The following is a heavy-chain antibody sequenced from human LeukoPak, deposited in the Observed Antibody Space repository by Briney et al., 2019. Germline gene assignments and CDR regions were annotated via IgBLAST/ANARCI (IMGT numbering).Heavy chain of an antibody. Sequence: ASVKVSCAASGFTFDDYAMHWVRQAPGKGLEWVSLISWDGGSTYYADSVKGRFTISRDNSKNSLYLQMNSLRAEDTALYYCAKDRYSGSYFDYWGQGTLVTVSS. V-gene: IGHV3-43D*03. J-gene: IGHJ4*02. CDR2: ISWDGGST. CDR3: AKDRYSGSYFDY. CDR1: GFTFDDYA. D-gene: IGHD1-26*01.